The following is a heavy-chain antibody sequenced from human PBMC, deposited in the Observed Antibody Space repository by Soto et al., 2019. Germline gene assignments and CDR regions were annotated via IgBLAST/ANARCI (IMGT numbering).Heavy chain of an antibody. CDR1: GDSISSSSQY. D-gene: IGHD2-21*01. J-gene: IGHJ5*02. CDR2: IHYSGTS. Sequence: ETLSLTCSVSGDSISSSSQYWGWIRQPPGKGLEWIGSIHYSGTSYYNPSLKSRVTIFVDTSKNQLSLKLSSVTAADAAVYYCARHWIAGSSIPWGQGTLVTVSS. V-gene: IGHV4-39*01. CDR3: ARHWIAGSSIP.